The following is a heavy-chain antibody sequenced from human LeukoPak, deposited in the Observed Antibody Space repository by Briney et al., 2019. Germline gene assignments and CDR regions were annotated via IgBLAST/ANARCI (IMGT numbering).Heavy chain of an antibody. CDR1: GGSFSGYY. J-gene: IGHJ4*02. Sequence: PSETLSLTCAVYGGSFSGYYWSWIRQPGGKGLEWIGRIYTSGSTDYNPSLKSRVTISVDTSKNQFSLKLSSVTAADTAIYYCARVGNTAMSLDYWGQGTLVTVSS. D-gene: IGHD5-18*01. CDR2: IYTSGST. V-gene: IGHV4-59*10. CDR3: ARVGNTAMSLDY.